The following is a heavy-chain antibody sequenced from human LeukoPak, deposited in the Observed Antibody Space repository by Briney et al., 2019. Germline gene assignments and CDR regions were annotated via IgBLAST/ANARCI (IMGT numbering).Heavy chain of an antibody. CDR3: ARHSTYYYDSSATY. D-gene: IGHD3-22*01. CDR1: GYSFTTYW. Sequence: GESLKISCKGSGYSFTTYWIGWVRQMPGKGLEWMGIIYPGDPDTKYSPSFQGQVTISADKAISTAYLQWSNLKASDTAMYYCARHSTYYYDSSATYWGQGTLVTVSS. V-gene: IGHV5-51*01. J-gene: IGHJ4*02. CDR2: IYPGDPDT.